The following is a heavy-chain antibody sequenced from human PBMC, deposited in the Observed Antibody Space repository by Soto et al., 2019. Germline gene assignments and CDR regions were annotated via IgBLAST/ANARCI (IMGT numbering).Heavy chain of an antibody. J-gene: IGHJ4*02. V-gene: IGHV3-11*01. CDR1: GFTFSDYY. D-gene: IGHD2-2*01. CDR2: ISSSGSTI. CDR3: ARDFLSHIVVVPAAITDY. Sequence: QVQLVESGGGLVEPGGSLRLSCAASGFTFSDYYMSWIRQAPGKGLEWVSYISSSGSTIYYADSVKGRFTISRDNAKNSLYLQMNSLRAEDTAVYYCARDFLSHIVVVPAAITDYWGQGTLVTVSS.